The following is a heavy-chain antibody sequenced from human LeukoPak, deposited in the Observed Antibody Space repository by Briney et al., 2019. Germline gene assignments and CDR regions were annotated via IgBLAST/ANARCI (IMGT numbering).Heavy chain of an antibody. CDR1: GRSIRSVY. V-gene: IGHV4-4*07. CDR2: IYATDLT. D-gene: IGHD3-10*01. Sequence: SETLSLTCTVSGRSIRSVYWNWIRQSAGKGLEWIGRIYATDLTNYNPSLKSRVTLSIDMSKNELSLTLKSVTAADTAVYYCARGFGSGTSPIDLWGQGALVTVSS. CDR3: ARGFGSGTSPIDL. J-gene: IGHJ5*02.